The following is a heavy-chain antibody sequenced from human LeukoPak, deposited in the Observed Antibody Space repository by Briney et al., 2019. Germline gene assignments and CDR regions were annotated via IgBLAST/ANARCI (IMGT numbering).Heavy chain of an antibody. CDR1: GFTFSSYA. V-gene: IGHV3-23*01. Sequence: GGSLRLSCAASGFTFSSYAMSWVRQAPGKGLEWVSGISGSAASTYYADSVKGRFTISRDNSKDTLYLQMNSLRAEDTGVYFCAKMPVSYSSGWSNFDYWGQGTLVTVSS. J-gene: IGHJ4*02. CDR3: AKMPVSYSSGWSNFDY. CDR2: ISGSAAST. D-gene: IGHD6-19*01.